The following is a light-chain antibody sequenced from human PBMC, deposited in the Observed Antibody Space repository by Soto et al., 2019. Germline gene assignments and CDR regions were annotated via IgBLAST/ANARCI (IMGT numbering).Light chain of an antibody. CDR3: PWTYNALIT. CDR1: QGISGNY. V-gene: IGKV1-27*01. CDR2: NGT. Sequence: DIQLTQSPSSLSASVGDRVTITCRVSQGISGNYLNWYRQKPGKGPKPLIYNGTNLQSGVPSRLSGSGSGTDFTLTINSLQPEDVATYCGPWTYNALITFGQGTRLEIK. J-gene: IGKJ5*01.